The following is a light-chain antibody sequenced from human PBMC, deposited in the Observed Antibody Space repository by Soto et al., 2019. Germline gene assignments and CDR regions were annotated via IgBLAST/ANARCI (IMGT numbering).Light chain of an antibody. V-gene: IGKV1-5*03. CDR2: KAS. Sequence: DLQMTQSPSTLSASVGDRVTITCRASQSISSWLAWYQQKPGKAPKLLIYKASSLESGVPSRFSGSGSGTEFTLTISSLQPDDFATYYCQQYNSYSRFGQGTKGEIK. CDR3: QQYNSYSR. CDR1: QSISSW. J-gene: IGKJ1*01.